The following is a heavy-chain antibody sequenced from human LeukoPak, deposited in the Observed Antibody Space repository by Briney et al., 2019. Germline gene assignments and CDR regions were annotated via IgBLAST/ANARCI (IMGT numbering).Heavy chain of an antibody. CDR3: ARELSNYYDSSGYFDY. J-gene: IGHJ4*02. CDR2: IIPIFGTA. Sequence: ASVKVSCKASGGTFSSYAISWVRQAPGQGLEWMGGIIPIFGTANYAQKFQGRVTITTDESTSTAYMELSSLRSEHTAVYYCARELSNYYDSSGYFDYWGQGTLVTVSS. CDR1: GGTFSSYA. D-gene: IGHD3-22*01. V-gene: IGHV1-69*05.